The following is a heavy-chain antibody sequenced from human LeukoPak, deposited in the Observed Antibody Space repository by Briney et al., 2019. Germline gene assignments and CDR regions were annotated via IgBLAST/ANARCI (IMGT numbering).Heavy chain of an antibody. Sequence: GGSLRLSCEASGFTFSSYAMSWVRQAPEKGLEWVSVISGSGSTTYYADSVRGRFTISRDNSKNTLYLQMNSLGAEDTAVYYCATNGDYYDSSGYFDAFDIWGQGTMVTVSS. D-gene: IGHD3-22*01. CDR1: GFTFSSYA. J-gene: IGHJ3*02. CDR2: ISGSGSTT. CDR3: ATNGDYYDSSGYFDAFDI. V-gene: IGHV3-23*01.